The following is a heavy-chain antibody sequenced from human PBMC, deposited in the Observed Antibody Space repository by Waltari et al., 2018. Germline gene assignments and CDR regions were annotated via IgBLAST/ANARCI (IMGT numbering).Heavy chain of an antibody. D-gene: IGHD2-2*01. CDR1: FSRYW. CDR3: AKSRGFEY. V-gene: IGHV3-7*01. Sequence: FSRYWMSWVRQTPGKGLQWVAKINYDGSQKYYVDSVKGRFTISRDNAKNSVYLQMNSLRVEDTAVYYCAKSRGFEYWGQGALITVSS. J-gene: IGHJ4*02. CDR2: INYDGSQK.